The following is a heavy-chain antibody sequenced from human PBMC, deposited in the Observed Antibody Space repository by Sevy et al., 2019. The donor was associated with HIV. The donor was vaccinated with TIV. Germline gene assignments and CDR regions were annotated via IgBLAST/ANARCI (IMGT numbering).Heavy chain of an antibody. CDR1: GGSISSNY. J-gene: IGHJ4*02. Sequence: SETLSLTCTVSGGSISSNYWSWIRQPPGKGLEWIGYIYNSGSTNYNPSLKSRVTISVDTSKNEFSLKLSSVTAADTALYFCARENDYGDHRYFDCWGQGTLVTVSS. D-gene: IGHD4-17*01. CDR3: ARENDYGDHRYFDC. CDR2: IYNSGST. V-gene: IGHV4-59*01.